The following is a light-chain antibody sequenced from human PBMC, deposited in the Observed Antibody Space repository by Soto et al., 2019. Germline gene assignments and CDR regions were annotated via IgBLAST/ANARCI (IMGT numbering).Light chain of an antibody. CDR2: GAS. CDR3: QQLNSDWYA. J-gene: IGKJ2*01. Sequence: DIQLTQSPSFLSASVGDRVTITCRVSQGISSYLAWYLQRPGKAPKLLIYGASTLQSGVPSRFSGSGSGTEFTLTISSLQPEDFGTYYCQQLNSDWYAFGQGTKLEIK. CDR1: QGISSY. V-gene: IGKV1-9*01.